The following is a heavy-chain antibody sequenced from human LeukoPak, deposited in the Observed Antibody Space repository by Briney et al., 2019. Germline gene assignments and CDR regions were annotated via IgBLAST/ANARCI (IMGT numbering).Heavy chain of an antibody. J-gene: IGHJ6*03. Sequence: SVKVSCKASGGTFSSYAISWVRQAPGQGLEWMGGIIPIFGTANYAQKFQGRVTITADESTSTAYMELSSLRSEDTAVYYCARDPYDFWSGSYYYMDVWAKGPRSPSP. CDR3: ARDPYDFWSGSYYYMDV. CDR2: IIPIFGTA. D-gene: IGHD3-3*01. CDR1: GGTFSSYA. V-gene: IGHV1-69*13.